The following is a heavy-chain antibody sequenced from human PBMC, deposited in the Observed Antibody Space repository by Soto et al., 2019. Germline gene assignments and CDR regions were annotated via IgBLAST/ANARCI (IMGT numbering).Heavy chain of an antibody. J-gene: IGHJ5*02. CDR3: AREGGYYPSGWFDP. CDR1: GYSISSGYY. V-gene: IGHV4-38-2*02. D-gene: IGHD3-10*01. CDR2: IYHSGST. Sequence: PSETLSLTCAVSGYSISSGYYWGWIRQPPGKGLEWIGTIYHSGSTYYNPSLKSRVTISVDTSKNQFSLKPSSVTAADTAVYYCAREGGYYPSGWFDPWGQGTLVTVSS.